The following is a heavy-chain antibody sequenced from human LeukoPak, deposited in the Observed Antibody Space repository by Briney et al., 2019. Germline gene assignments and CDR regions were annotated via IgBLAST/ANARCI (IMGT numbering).Heavy chain of an antibody. CDR2: ISSSGSTI. D-gene: IGHD6-13*01. CDR1: GFTFSSYE. J-gene: IGHJ4*02. Sequence: GGSLRLSCAASGFTFSSYEMNWVRQAPGKGLEWVSYISSSGSTIYYADSVKGRFTISRDNAKNSLYLQMNSLRAEDTAVYYCARGTAAAKIDYWGQGTLVTVSS. V-gene: IGHV3-48*03. CDR3: ARGTAAAKIDY.